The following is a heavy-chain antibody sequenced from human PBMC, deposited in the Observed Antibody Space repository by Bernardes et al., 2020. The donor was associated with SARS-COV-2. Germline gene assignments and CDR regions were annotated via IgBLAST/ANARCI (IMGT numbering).Heavy chain of an antibody. J-gene: IGHJ4*01. CDR2: IHPSDSDT. CDR3: ARLYCSSTTCYRGADY. CDR1: GYIFSSYW. Sequence: GESLKISCNGSGYIFSSYWIAWVRQMPGKGLEWMGIIHPSDSDTKYSPSLQGQVTMSADTSTSTAYLQWNSLKASDTAIYYCARLYCSSTTCYRGADYWGQEPWSPSPQ. D-gene: IGHD2-2*01. V-gene: IGHV5-51*01.